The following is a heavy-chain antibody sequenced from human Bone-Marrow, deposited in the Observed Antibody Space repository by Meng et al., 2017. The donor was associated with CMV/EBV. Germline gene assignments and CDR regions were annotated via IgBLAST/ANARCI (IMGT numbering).Heavy chain of an antibody. V-gene: IGHV3-48*04. CDR2: ISTSGGTI. CDR3: AREGGVAGYSSPDY. CDR1: GFTFSIYS. Sequence: GESLKISCAASGFTFSIYSMNWVRQAPGKGLEWVSYISTSGGTIYYADSVKGRFTISRDNAKSSLYLQMNSLRPEDTATYYCAREGGVAGYSSPDYWGQGALVTVSS. D-gene: IGHD5-12*01. J-gene: IGHJ4*02.